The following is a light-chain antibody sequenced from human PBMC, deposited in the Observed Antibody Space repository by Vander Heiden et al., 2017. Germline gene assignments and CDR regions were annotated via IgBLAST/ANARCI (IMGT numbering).Light chain of an antibody. V-gene: IGKV3-20*01. J-gene: IGKJ3*01. CDR1: QSVSSN. CDR2: GSS. Sequence: EIVLTQSPGTLSLSPGDRATLSCRASQSVSSNLFGYQQKPGQAPRPLIYGSSSSANGVPDRFSGSGSGTDFTPTISRLEPEDFAVYYCQQYGSPLTFTFGPGTKVDIK. CDR3: QQYGSPLTFT.